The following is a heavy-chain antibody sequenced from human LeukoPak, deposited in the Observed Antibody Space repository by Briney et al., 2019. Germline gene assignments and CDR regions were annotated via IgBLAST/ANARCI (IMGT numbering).Heavy chain of an antibody. D-gene: IGHD2-21*02. V-gene: IGHV3-21*01. Sequence: GGSLRLSCAASGFTFSSYSMNWVRQAPGKGLEWVSSISSSSSYIYYADSVKGRFTISRDNAKNSLYLQMNSLRAEDTAVYYCARDLSVTAGEADYWGQGTLVTVSS. CDR3: ARDLSVTAGEADY. CDR1: GFTFSSYS. CDR2: ISSSSSYI. J-gene: IGHJ4*02.